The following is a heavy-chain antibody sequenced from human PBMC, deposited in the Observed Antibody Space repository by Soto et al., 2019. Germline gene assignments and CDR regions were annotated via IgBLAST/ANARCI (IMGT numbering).Heavy chain of an antibody. V-gene: IGHV4-59*01. CDR2: IPYTGST. Sequence: SETLSLTCTVSGGSLSGSYCSWIRKSPGKSLEWIASIPYTGSTTHNPSLKSRVTLSVDTSKNQFSLSLTSVTPADTAAYYCATGGGWLHNSYIRGLYFDYWGQGVLVTVSS. J-gene: IGHJ4*02. CDR3: ATGGGWLHNSYIRGLYFDY. D-gene: IGHD3-3*02. CDR1: GGSLSGSY.